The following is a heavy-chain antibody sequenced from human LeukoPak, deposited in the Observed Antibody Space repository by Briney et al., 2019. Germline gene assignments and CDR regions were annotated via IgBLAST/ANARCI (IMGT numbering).Heavy chain of an antibody. CDR3: AKSREEIRGLDAFDI. CDR1: GGSISSGGYY. J-gene: IGHJ3*02. D-gene: IGHD5-24*01. Sequence: SQTLSLTCAVSGGSISSGGYYWSWTRQHPGKGLEWIGYIYYSGSTYYNPSLKSRVALSVDTSKNQFSLKLSSLTAADTAVYYCAKSREEIRGLDAFDIWGQGTMVTVSS. CDR2: IYYSGST. V-gene: IGHV4-31*11.